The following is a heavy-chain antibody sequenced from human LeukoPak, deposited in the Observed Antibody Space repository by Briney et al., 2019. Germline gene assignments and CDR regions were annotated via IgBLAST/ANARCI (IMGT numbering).Heavy chain of an antibody. CDR2: IYYSGST. CDR3: ARGGGQYYDILTGYHTNWFDP. D-gene: IGHD3-9*01. J-gene: IGHJ5*02. Sequence: SETLSLTCSVSGGSISSYYWSWIRQPPGKGLEWIGYIYYSGSTNYNPSLKSRVTISVDTSKNQFSLKLSSVTAADTAVYYCARGGGQYYDILTGYHTNWFDPWGQGTLVTVSS. CDR1: GGSISSYY. V-gene: IGHV4-59*01.